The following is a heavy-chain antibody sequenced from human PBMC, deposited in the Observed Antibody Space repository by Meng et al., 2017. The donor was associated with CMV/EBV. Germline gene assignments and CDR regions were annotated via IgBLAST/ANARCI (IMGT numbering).Heavy chain of an antibody. CDR1: GFTVSNNY. CDR2: IYSEGTT. CDR3: ARDGNYHGV. D-gene: IGHD1-7*01. J-gene: IGHJ4*02. Sequence: LGGLGGGLIRPGGSLGFSCAASGFTVSNNYMRWFRTAPGKGLEWVSLIYSEGTTDYADSVKGRFTISRDNSKNTLYLQMNSLRAEDTAVYYCARDGNYHGVWGQGTLVTVSS. V-gene: IGHV3-53*01.